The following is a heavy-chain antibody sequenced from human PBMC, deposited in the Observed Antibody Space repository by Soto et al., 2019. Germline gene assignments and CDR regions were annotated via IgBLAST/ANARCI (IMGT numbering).Heavy chain of an antibody. J-gene: IGHJ4*02. Sequence: PGESLKISCKASGYTFTSYAMHWVRQAPGKRLEWMGWINASNGNTKYSQKFQGRVTITRDTSASTAYMELSSLISEDTAVYYCARDRHTDLDYWGQGTLVTVSS. CDR3: ARDRHTDLDY. CDR1: GYTFTSYA. D-gene: IGHD2-8*02. CDR2: INASNGNT. V-gene: IGHV1-3*01.